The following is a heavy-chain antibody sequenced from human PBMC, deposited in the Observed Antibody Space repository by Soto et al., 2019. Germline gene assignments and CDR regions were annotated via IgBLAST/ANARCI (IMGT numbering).Heavy chain of an antibody. CDR2: VSHDGRNT. V-gene: IGHV3-30*18. Sequence: VQLVESGGGVVQPGRSLRLSCAASGFTFSDYAMHWVRQAPGKGLEWVAVVSHDGRNTHYADSVKGRFTISRDSSKNTDSLELSSLRAEDKDVSYCAKGGRQWLVTSDFNYWSQGALVTVSS. CDR1: GFTFSDYA. D-gene: IGHD6-19*01. J-gene: IGHJ4*02. CDR3: AKGGRQWLVTSDFNY.